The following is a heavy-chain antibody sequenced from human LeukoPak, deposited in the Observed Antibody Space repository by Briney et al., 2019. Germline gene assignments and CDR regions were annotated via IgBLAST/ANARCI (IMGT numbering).Heavy chain of an antibody. CDR2: INPSGGST. CDR3: ARVGGYCSGGSCYGWFDP. D-gene: IGHD2-15*01. Sequence: GASVKVSCKASGYTFTSYYMHWVRQAPGQGLEWMGIINPSGGSTSSTQKFQGRVTMTRDTSTSTVYMELSSLRSEDTAVYYCARVGGYCSGGSCYGWFDPWGQGTLVTVSS. J-gene: IGHJ5*02. CDR1: GYTFTSYY. V-gene: IGHV1-46*01.